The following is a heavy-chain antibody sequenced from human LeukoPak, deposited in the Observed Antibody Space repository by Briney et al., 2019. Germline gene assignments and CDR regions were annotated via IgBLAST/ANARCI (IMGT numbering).Heavy chain of an antibody. CDR2: ISDTGGVT. J-gene: IGHJ4*02. CDR3: ANAPTGTYRFDY. CDR1: GFTFTRYA. Sequence: GGSLRLSCAASGFTFTRYAMTWVRQAPGKGVEGVSTISDTGGVTFYADSVKGRFTISRDNSKNTLYLQMNSLRADDTAVYYCANAPTGTYRFDYWGQGTLVTVSS. V-gene: IGHV3-23*01. D-gene: IGHD4-17*01.